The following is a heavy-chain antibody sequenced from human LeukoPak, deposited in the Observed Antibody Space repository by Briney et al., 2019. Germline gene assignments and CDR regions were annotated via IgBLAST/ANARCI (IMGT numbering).Heavy chain of an antibody. CDR2: IYSGDTT. V-gene: IGHV3-66*01. J-gene: IGHJ4*02. D-gene: IGHD3-10*01. CDR1: GFTVSTNY. Sequence: GGSLRLSCAASGFTVSTNYMSWVRQAPGKGLEWVSVIYSGDTTFYADSVRGKFTISRDNSKNTLYLQMNSLRAEDTAVYYCASILRSSSGYYFDHWGQGTLVTVSS. CDR3: ASILRSSSGYYFDH.